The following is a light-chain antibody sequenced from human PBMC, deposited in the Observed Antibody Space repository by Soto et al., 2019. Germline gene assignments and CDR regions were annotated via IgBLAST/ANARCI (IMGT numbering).Light chain of an antibody. CDR2: GNS. J-gene: IGLJ7*01. CDR3: ASYTISATLGI. CDR1: SSNIGAGYD. Sequence: QSVLTQPPSVSGAPGQRVTISCTGSSSNIGAGYDVHWYQQLPGTAPKLLIYGNSNRPSGVPDRFSGSKSGTSASLAISGLQAEDEADYFCASYTISATLGIFGGGTQLTVL. V-gene: IGLV1-40*01.